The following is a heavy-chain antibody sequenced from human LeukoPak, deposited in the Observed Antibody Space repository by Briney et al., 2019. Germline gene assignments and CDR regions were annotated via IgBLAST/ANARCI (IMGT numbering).Heavy chain of an antibody. D-gene: IGHD2-2*01. CDR3: ARGGIVPGATADAFEI. CDR1: GYTFTGYY. J-gene: IGHJ3*02. V-gene: IGHV1-2*02. Sequence: ASVKVSCKASGYTFTGYYVDWVRQAPGQGLEWMGWINPNSGGTNYAKKFQGRVTMTRDTSISILYMELSRLKFDDTAMYYCARGGIVPGATADAFEIWGQGTTVTVSS. CDR2: INPNSGGT.